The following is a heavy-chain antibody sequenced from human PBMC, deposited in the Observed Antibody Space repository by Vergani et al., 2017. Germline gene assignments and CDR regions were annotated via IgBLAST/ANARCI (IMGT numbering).Heavy chain of an antibody. CDR2: VSHSGDT. D-gene: IGHD3-22*01. CDR3: ARRSSSYYFDI. V-gene: IGHV4-38-2*01. J-gene: IGHJ5*02. CDR1: GDSISSGNN. Sequence: QVNLQESGPGLVKPSETLSLTCAVSGDSISSGNNWGWIRQPPGKCLEWISSVSHSGDTYFNPSIKGRVSISMDTSKNYFFLTLSSVTAADTAMYYCARRSSSYYFDIWGQGVLITVSS.